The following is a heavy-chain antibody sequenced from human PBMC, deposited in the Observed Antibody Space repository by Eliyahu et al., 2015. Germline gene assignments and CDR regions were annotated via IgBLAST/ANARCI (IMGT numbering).Heavy chain of an antibody. CDR1: GXSFSGY. J-gene: IGHJ5*02. Sequence: QVQLQQWGAGLLKPSETLSLTCAVYGXSFSGYWSWIRQPPGKGLEWIGEINHIGNTKYNPSLKSRVTISLDASKNQFSLNLISVTAADTAMYYCASHGHSGSDFWFDPWGQGTLVTASS. CDR3: ASHGHSGSDFWFDP. D-gene: IGHD5-12*01. CDR2: INHIGNT. V-gene: IGHV4-34*01.